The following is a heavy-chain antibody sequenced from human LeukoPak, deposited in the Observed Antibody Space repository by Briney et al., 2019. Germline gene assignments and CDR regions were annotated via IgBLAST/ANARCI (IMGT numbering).Heavy chain of an antibody. V-gene: IGHV4-39*07. CDR3: AREIYSNYDPPNFDY. Sequence: SETLSLTCTVSGGSISSSSYYWGWIRQPPGKGLEWIGSIYYSGSTNYNPSLKSRVTMSVDTSKNQFSLKLSSVTAADTAVYYCAREIYSNYDPPNFDYWGQGTLVTVSS. D-gene: IGHD4-11*01. CDR1: GGSISSSSYY. CDR2: IYYSGST. J-gene: IGHJ4*02.